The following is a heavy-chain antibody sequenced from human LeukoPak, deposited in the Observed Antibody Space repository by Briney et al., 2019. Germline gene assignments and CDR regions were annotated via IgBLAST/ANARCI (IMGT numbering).Heavy chain of an antibody. CDR3: ARVSSSGTHFDN. Sequence: GGSLRLSCAASGFTFSDFYMTWIRQAPGKGLEWVSYSSNGGSTIYYADSVKGRFTISRDNAKNSLYLQMNSLRAEDTTVYYCARVSSSGTHFDNWGQGTLVTVSS. D-gene: IGHD3-22*01. J-gene: IGHJ4*02. CDR1: GFTFSDFY. V-gene: IGHV3-11*01. CDR2: SSNGGSTI.